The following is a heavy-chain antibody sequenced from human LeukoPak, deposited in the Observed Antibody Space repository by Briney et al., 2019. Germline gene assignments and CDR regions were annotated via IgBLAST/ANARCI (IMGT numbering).Heavy chain of an antibody. CDR2: TYHSGST. D-gene: IGHD3-3*01. V-gene: IGHV4-30-2*01. Sequence: SETLSLTCAVSGGSISSGGYAWSWIRQPPGKGLEWMGYTYHSGSTYYNPSLKSRVTISVDRSKNQFSLKLSSVTAADTAVYYCARGSLEWLLFDYWGQGTLVTVSS. CDR3: ARGSLEWLLFDY. J-gene: IGHJ4*02. CDR1: GGSISSGGYA.